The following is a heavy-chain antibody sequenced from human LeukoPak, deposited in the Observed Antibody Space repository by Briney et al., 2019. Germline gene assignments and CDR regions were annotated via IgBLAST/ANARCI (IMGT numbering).Heavy chain of an antibody. Sequence: GGSLRLPCSASGFTFNRFYLHWVRQAPGKGLEFVSHISSNGATTYYADSVKGRFTISRDNSKNTLYLQMSSLRADDTAVYYCAKGSSSWDYFDYWGQGTLVTVSS. V-gene: IGHV3-64D*06. CDR1: GFTFNRFY. J-gene: IGHJ4*02. CDR2: ISSNGATT. CDR3: AKGSSSWDYFDY. D-gene: IGHD6-13*01.